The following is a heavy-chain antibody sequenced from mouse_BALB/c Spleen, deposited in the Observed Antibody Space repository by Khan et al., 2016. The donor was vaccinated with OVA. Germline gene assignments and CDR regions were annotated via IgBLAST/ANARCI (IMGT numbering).Heavy chain of an antibody. Sequence: EVQLQQSGPELVRPGASVKISCKASGYSFTGYFMNWVMQSHGKSLEWIGRINPHIGETFSNQRLKDKATLTVDESSSTAHMELRSLASEDSAVYYCTRIYRSDFDYWGQGTTLTVSS. J-gene: IGHJ2*01. D-gene: IGHD1-1*01. V-gene: IGHV1-20*02. CDR2: INPHIGET. CDR1: GYSFTGYF. CDR3: TRIYRSDFDY.